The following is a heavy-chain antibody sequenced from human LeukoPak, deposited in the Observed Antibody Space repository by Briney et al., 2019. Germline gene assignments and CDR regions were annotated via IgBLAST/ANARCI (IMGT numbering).Heavy chain of an antibody. Sequence: GGSLRLSCAASGFTFSSYWMSWVRQAPGKGLEWVANIKQDGSDKYYVDSVKGRFTISRDNAKKSLYLQMNSLRAEDVALYYCTRSTGWYNYFDYWGQGALVTVSS. J-gene: IGHJ4*02. CDR3: TRSTGWYNYFDY. V-gene: IGHV3-7*03. CDR1: GFTFSSYW. CDR2: IKQDGSDK. D-gene: IGHD6-19*01.